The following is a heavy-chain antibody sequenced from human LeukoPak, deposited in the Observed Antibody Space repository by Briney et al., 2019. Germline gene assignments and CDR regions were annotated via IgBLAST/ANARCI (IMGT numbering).Heavy chain of an antibody. Sequence: GSLSLSCAASGFPFSSYAMSWVRPAPGKGLEWVSAIIGSGGSTYYADSVKGRLTISRDNSKNTLYLQMNSLRAEDTAVYYCAKPPDDSSGWYGEYFQHWGQGTLVTVPS. CDR2: IIGSGGST. J-gene: IGHJ1*01. V-gene: IGHV3-23*01. CDR1: GFPFSSYA. D-gene: IGHD6-19*01. CDR3: AKPPDDSSGWYGEYFQH.